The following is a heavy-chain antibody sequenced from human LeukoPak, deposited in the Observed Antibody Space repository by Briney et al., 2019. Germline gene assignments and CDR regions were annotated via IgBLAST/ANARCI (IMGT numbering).Heavy chain of an antibody. CDR2: ISGSSNT. D-gene: IGHD2-2*01. V-gene: IGHV3-23*01. Sequence: PGGSLRLSCAASGFSFSSYAMRWVRRAPGKGLEWVSSISGSSNTYYADSVKGRFTISRDNSKNTLYLQMNCLRAEDTAVYYCAKGESQPKYYFDYWGQGTLVTVFS. J-gene: IGHJ4*02. CDR1: GFSFSSYA. CDR3: AKGESQPKYYFDY.